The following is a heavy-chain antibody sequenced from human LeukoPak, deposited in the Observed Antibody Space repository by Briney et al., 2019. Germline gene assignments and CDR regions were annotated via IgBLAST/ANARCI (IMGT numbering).Heavy chain of an antibody. V-gene: IGHV4-39*01. CDR1: GDSISTSSYY. Sequence: SETLSLTCSVSGDSISTSSYYWGWIRQPPGKGLEWIGTIYYSGSTYYNPSLTSRVTISVDTSKNQFSLKLSSVTAADTAVYYCASSIAAAGGLFYYWGQGTLVTVSS. D-gene: IGHD6-13*01. CDR3: ASSIAAAGGLFYY. CDR2: IYYSGST. J-gene: IGHJ4*02.